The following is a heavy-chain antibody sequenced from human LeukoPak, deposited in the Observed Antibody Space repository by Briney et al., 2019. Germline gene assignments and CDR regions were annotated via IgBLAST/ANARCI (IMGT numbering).Heavy chain of an antibody. D-gene: IGHD6-19*01. Sequence: SETLSLTCTVSGGSISSGSYYWSWIRQPAGKGLEWIGRIYTSGSTNYNPSLKSRVTISVDTSKNQSSLKLSSVTAADTAVYYCARREDSGWYRFDYWGQGTLVTVSS. CDR3: ARREDSGWYRFDY. J-gene: IGHJ4*02. CDR1: GGSISSGSYY. CDR2: IYTSGST. V-gene: IGHV4-61*02.